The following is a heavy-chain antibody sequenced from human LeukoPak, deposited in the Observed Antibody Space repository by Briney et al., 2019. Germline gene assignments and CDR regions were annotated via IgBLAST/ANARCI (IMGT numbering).Heavy chain of an antibody. V-gene: IGHV1-2*02. CDR1: GYTFTAYA. CDR3: ARDRYGDGFAHFDY. J-gene: IGHJ4*02. Sequence: AASVKVSCESSGYTFTAYAMHWVRQAPGQGLEWMGWITPSDGANYAQKFQGRVTMTRDTSMSTAYMDLNRLTSDDTAVYFCARDRYGDGFAHFDYWGQGTLVTVSS. CDR2: ITPSDGA. D-gene: IGHD5-24*01.